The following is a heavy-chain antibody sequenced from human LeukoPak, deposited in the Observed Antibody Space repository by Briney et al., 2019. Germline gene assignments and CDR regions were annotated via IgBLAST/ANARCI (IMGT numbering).Heavy chain of an antibody. CDR2: INAFKGNT. CDR1: GYTFTSYG. J-gene: IGHJ6*02. CDR3: ARGASIAARPVYYYGMDV. D-gene: IGHD6-6*01. Sequence: ASVRVSCKASGYTFTSYGISWVRQAPGQGLEWMGWINAFKGNTNYAQKLRGRVTMTTDTSTSTAYMELRSLRSDDTAVYYCARGASIAARPVYYYGMDVWGQGTTVTVSS. V-gene: IGHV1-18*01.